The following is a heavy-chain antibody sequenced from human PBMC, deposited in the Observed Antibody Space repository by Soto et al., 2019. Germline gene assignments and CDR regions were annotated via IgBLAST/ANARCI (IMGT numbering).Heavy chain of an antibody. V-gene: IGHV3-30*18. CDR3: AKGTAMADYCYYGMDV. J-gene: IGHJ6*02. CDR1: GFTFSSYG. CDR2: ISYDGSNK. Sequence: LRLSCAASGFTFSSYGMHWVRQAPGKGLEWVAVISYDGSNKYYADSVKGRFTISRDNSKNTLYLQMNSLRAEDTAVYYCAKGTAMADYCYYGMDVWGQGTTVTVSS. D-gene: IGHD5-18*01.